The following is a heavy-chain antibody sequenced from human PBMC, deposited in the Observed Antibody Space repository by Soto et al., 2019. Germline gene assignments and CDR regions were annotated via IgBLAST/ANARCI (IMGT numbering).Heavy chain of an antibody. CDR3: AKAPVPDYTAYGSCVFEF. J-gene: IGHJ4*02. Sequence: PGGSLRLSCVASGFTFSSYAMSWVRQAPGKGLEWVSSIVGSGGRSYYADSVQGRFTISRDNSKNTLYLQMNSLGAEDTAIFYCAKAPVPDYTAYGSCVFEFSGRGTLVTVSS. V-gene: IGHV3-23*01. CDR2: IVGSGGRS. D-gene: IGHD4-4*01. CDR1: GFTFSSYA.